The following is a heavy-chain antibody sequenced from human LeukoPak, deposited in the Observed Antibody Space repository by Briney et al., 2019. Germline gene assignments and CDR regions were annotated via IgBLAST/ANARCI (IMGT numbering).Heavy chain of an antibody. D-gene: IGHD5-18*01. CDR3: ARVEDTAMANFDY. J-gene: IGHJ4*02. CDR2: IYYSGST. V-gene: IGHV4-39*01. Sequence: SETLSLTCTVSGGSISSSSYYWGWIRQPPGKGLEWIGSIYYSGSTYYNPSLKSRVTISVDTSKNRFSLKLSSVTAADTAVYYCARVEDTAMANFDYWGQGTLVTVSS. CDR1: GGSISSSSYY.